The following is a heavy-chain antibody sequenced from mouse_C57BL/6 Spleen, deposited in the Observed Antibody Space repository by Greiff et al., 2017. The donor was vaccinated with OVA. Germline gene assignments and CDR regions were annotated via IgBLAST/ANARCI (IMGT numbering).Heavy chain of an antibody. CDR2: ISSGGSYT. CDR3: ARSNYRFAY. Sequence: EVHLVESGGDLVKPGGSLKLSCAASGFTFSSYGMSWVRQTPDKRLEWVATISSGGSYTYYPDSVKGRFTISRDNAKNTLYLQMSSLKSEDTAMYYCARSNYRFAYWGQGTLVTVSA. D-gene: IGHD2-5*01. J-gene: IGHJ3*01. V-gene: IGHV5-6*01. CDR1: GFTFSSYG.